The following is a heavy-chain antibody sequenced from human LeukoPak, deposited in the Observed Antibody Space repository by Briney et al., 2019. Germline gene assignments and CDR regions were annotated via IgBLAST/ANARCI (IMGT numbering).Heavy chain of an antibody. CDR3: ARDFDTSGHYLFDY. Sequence: GGSLRLSCTASGFTFSCYGMHWVRQAPGKGLEWVAVMWSNGYSRYYADSVKGRFTISRDDSKNTLYLEMSSLRAEDTAVYSCARDFDTSGHYLFDYWGQGTLVSVSS. CDR2: MWSNGYSR. D-gene: IGHD3-22*01. CDR1: GFTFSCYG. J-gene: IGHJ4*02. V-gene: IGHV3-33*01.